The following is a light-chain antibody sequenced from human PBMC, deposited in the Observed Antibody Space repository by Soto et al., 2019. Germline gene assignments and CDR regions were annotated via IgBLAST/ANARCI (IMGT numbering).Light chain of an antibody. CDR1: SSKIGTSS. CDR3: AAWDDSLNGHV. Sequence: QSVLTQPHSASGTPGGRVTISCSGSSSKIGTSSVHWFQQLPGTAPKLLISTTNQRPSGVPERFSGSKSGTSASLAISGLQSEDEADYYCAAWDDSLNGHVFGTGTKVTVL. J-gene: IGLJ1*01. CDR2: TTN. V-gene: IGLV1-44*01.